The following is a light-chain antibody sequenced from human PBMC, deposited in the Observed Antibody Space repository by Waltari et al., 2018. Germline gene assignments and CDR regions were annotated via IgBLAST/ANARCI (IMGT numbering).Light chain of an antibody. CDR3: LQDNSFPWT. Sequence: IQMTQSPSSLSPSVGDRVPIPCRASQAIRNDLGWYQQKPGEAPKLLIYAASTLQSGVPSRFSGSGFGTDFTLTISRLQPEDIATYYCLQDNSFPWTFGQGTKVQIK. CDR1: QAIRND. CDR2: AAS. J-gene: IGKJ1*01. V-gene: IGKV1-6*01.